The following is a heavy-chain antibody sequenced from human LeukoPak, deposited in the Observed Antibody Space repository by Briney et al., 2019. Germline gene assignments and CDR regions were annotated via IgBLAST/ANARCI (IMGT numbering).Heavy chain of an antibody. CDR3: ALTFHSSSWYHQGRWFDP. J-gene: IGHJ5*02. CDR1: GYTFTGYY. Sequence: ASVKVSCKASGYTFTGYYMHWVRQAPGQGLEWMGWINPNSGGTNYAQKFQGRVTMTRDTSISTAYMELSRLRSDDTAVYYCALTFHSSSWYHQGRWFDPWGQGTLVTVSS. D-gene: IGHD6-13*01. V-gene: IGHV1-2*02. CDR2: INPNSGGT.